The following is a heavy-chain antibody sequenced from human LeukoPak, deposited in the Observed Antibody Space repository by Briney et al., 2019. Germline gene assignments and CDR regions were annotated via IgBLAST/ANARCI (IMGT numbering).Heavy chain of an antibody. V-gene: IGHV4-59*01. CDR2: IYYSGTT. D-gene: IGHD6-13*01. Sequence: SETLSLTCTVSGGSMSSYYWTWIRQPPGEGLEWVGYIYYSGTTKYNPSLKSRVTISLDTSKNQFSLELSSVTAADTAVYYCARAPYSSTWYLEYFDFWGEGTLVTVSS. J-gene: IGHJ4*02. CDR3: ARAPYSSTWYLEYFDF. CDR1: GGSMSSYY.